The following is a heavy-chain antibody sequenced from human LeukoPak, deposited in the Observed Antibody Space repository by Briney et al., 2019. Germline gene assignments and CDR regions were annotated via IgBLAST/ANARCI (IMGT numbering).Heavy chain of an antibody. CDR2: INDRGDWA. J-gene: IGHJ4*02. V-gene: IGHV3-23*01. CDR3: ARRETDSSGWHHHDY. CDR1: TFTVSSNY. Sequence: PGGSLRLSCASSTFTVSSNYMSWVRQAPGKGLEWVSTINDRGDWANYADSVKGRFTISRDNSKNTLYLQLSSLRAEDTALYYCARRETDSSGWHHHDYWGQGTLVTVSS. D-gene: IGHD6-19*01.